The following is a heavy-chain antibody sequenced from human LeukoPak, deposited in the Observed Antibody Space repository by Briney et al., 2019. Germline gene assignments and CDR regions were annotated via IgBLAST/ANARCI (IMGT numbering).Heavy chain of an antibody. CDR1: GFTFSSYS. V-gene: IGHV3-21*01. J-gene: IGHJ4*02. D-gene: IGHD6-13*01. CDR3: AREGRSSWSTYYFDY. Sequence: GGSLRLSCAASGFTFSSYSMNWVRQAPGKGLEWVSSISSSSSYIYYADSVKGRFTISRDNAKNSLYLQMNSLRAEDTAVYYCAREGRSSWSTYYFDYWGQGTLVTVSS. CDR2: ISSSSSYI.